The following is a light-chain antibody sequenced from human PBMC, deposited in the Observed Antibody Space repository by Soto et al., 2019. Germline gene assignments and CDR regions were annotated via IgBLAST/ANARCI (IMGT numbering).Light chain of an antibody. CDR1: QRLSTF. CDR2: VAS. Sequence: DIQVTQSPSSLSASIVDRVTITCRASQRLSTFLNWYQQKPGRAPNLLLYVASNLQAGVPSRFSGSGSGTDFSRTISSLQTEDVATYYCQQSYSAPYTFGPGTTLEI. V-gene: IGKV1-39*01. J-gene: IGKJ2*01. CDR3: QQSYSAPYT.